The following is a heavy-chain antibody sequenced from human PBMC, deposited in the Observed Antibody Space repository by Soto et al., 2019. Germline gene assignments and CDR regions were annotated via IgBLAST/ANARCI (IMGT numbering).Heavy chain of an antibody. CDR2: VSYSGST. V-gene: IGHV4-39*01. Sequence: QLQLHESGPGLVKPSDTLSLTCTVSGGSISSTGFYWGWIRQPPGKGLEGVGSVSYSGSTYYNPSLKSRVTISVDTSQNQFPLKLSSVTAADTAVYYCASGAYSGYVWFDPWGQGTLVTVSS. CDR1: GGSISSTGFY. D-gene: IGHD5-12*01. J-gene: IGHJ5*02. CDR3: ASGAYSGYVWFDP.